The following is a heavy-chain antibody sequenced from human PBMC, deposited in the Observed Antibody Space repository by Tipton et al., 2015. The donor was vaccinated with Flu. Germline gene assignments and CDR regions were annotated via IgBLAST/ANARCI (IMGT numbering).Heavy chain of an antibody. V-gene: IGHV4-59*01. CDR1: GASISSSY. J-gene: IGHJ4*02. D-gene: IGHD4-17*01. Sequence: TLSLTCTVSGASISSSYWTWVRQSPGKGLEWIGYIYYSGSTNYNPSLESQVTISVDTSKSQFSLSLASVTAADTAVYFCARVRSVTTLDYWGQGTLVTVSP. CDR2: IYYSGST. CDR3: ARVRSVTTLDY.